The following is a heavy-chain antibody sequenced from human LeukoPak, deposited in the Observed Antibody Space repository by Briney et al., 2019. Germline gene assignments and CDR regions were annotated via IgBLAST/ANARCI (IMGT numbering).Heavy chain of an antibody. V-gene: IGHV3-30*18. J-gene: IGHJ6*02. CDR2: ISYDGSNK. CDR3: AKDRRSDFWSGYYHYYYYGMDV. CDR1: GFTFSSYG. D-gene: IGHD3-3*01. Sequence: PGRSLRLSCAASGFTFSSYGMHWVRQAPGKGLEWVAVISYDGSNKYYADSVKGRFTISRDNSKNTLYLQMNSPRAEDTAVYYCAKDRRSDFWSGYYHYYYYGMDVWGQGTTVTVSS.